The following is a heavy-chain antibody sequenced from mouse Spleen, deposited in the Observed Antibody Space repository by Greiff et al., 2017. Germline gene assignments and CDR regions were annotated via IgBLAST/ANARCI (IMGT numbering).Heavy chain of an antibody. J-gene: IGHJ1*03. V-gene: IGHV1-54*01. CDR1: GYVFTNYL. CDR3: ARWDWYFDV. CDR2: SNPGSGGA. Sequence: QVQLKESGAELVRPGTSVKVSCKAFGYVFTNYLIEWVKQRPGQGLEWIGVSNPGSGGAKYNEKFKDKAILTVDKSSSTAYLQLSSLTSEDSAVYFCARWDWYFDVWGTGTTVTVSS.